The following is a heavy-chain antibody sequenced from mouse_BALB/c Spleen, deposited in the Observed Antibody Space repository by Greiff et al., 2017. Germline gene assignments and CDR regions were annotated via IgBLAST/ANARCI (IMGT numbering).Heavy chain of an antibody. CDR2: IWAGGST. V-gene: IGHV2-9*02. CDR3: AREGGISYAMDY. CDR1: GFSLTSYG. J-gene: IGHJ4*01. Sequence: VQGVESGPGLVQPSQSLSITCTVSGFSLTSYGVHWVRQPPGKGLEWLGVIWAGGSTNYNSALMSRLSISKDNSKSQVFLKMNSLQTDDTAMYYCAREGGISYAMDYWGQGTSVTVSS.